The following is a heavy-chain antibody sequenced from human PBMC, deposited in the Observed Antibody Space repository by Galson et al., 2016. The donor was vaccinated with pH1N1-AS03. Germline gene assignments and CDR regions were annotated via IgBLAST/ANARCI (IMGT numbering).Heavy chain of an antibody. CDR3: ARGAYDSSGYGGWFDP. Sequence: SLRLSCAASGFTFSTHTINWVRQAPGKGLEWVSSISTSSLHKYYADSVKGRFTISRDNTKNSVYLQMNSLRAEDTAVYSCARGAYDSSGYGGWFDPWGQGTLVIVSS. V-gene: IGHV3-21*01. CDR2: ISTSSLHK. D-gene: IGHD3-22*01. J-gene: IGHJ5*02. CDR1: GFTFSTHT.